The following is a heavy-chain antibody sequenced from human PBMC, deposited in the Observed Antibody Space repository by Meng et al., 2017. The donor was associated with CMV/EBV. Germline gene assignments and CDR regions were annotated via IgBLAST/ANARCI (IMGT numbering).Heavy chain of an antibody. CDR1: GFTFSSYW. D-gene: IGHD3-10*01. CDR2: INSDGSST. Sequence: GGSLRLSCAASGFTFSSYWMHWVRQAPEKGLVWVSRINSDGSSTNYADSVKGRFTISRDNAKNTLYPQMNSLRAEDTAVYYCARDGFSRDNTMVRGVIITVVHYYYGMDVWGQGTTVTVSS. V-gene: IGHV3-74*01. CDR3: ARDGFSRDNTMVRGVIITVVHYYYGMDV. J-gene: IGHJ6*02.